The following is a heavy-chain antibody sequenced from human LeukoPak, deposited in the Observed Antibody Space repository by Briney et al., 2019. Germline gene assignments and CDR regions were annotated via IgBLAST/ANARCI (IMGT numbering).Heavy chain of an antibody. Sequence: GGSLRLSCAASGFTFSSYSMNWVRQAPGKGLEWVSSISSSSSYIYYADSVKGRFTISRDNSKNTLYLQMNSLRAEDTAVYYCARDLYYYDSSGYLRWGQGTLVTVSS. CDR2: ISSSSSYI. CDR1: GFTFSSYS. V-gene: IGHV3-21*04. D-gene: IGHD3-22*01. CDR3: ARDLYYYDSSGYLR. J-gene: IGHJ4*02.